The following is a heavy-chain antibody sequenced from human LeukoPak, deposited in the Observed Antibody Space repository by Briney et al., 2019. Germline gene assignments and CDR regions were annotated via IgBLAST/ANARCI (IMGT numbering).Heavy chain of an antibody. D-gene: IGHD2-2*02. CDR3: ARGYCSSTSCYRLDY. Sequence: GESLKISCQGSGYRFTTYWIGWVRQMPGKGLEWMGIIYPGDSDTRYSPSFQGQVTISADKSISTAYLQWSSLKASDTAMYYCARGYCSSTSCYRLDYWGQGTLVTVSS. V-gene: IGHV5-51*01. CDR1: GYRFTTYW. J-gene: IGHJ4*02. CDR2: IYPGDSDT.